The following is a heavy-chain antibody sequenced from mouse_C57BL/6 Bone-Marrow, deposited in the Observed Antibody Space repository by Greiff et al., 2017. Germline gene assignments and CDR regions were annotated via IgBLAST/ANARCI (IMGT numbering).Heavy chain of an antibody. D-gene: IGHD1-1*01. J-gene: IGHJ3*01. Sequence: EVMLVESGGGLVKPGGSLKLSCAASGFTFSSYTMSWVRQTPEKRLEWVATISGGGGNTYYPDSVKGRFTLSRDNAKNTLYLQMSSLGSEDTSLYYCARLGGYYGDFAYWGKGTLVTVSA. V-gene: IGHV5-9*01. CDR3: ARLGGYYGDFAY. CDR2: ISGGGGNT. CDR1: GFTFSSYT.